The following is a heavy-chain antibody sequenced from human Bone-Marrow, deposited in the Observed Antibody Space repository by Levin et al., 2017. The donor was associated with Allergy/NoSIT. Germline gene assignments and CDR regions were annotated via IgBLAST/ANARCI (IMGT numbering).Heavy chain of an antibody. CDR1: GFTFSSYE. J-gene: IGHJ4*02. Sequence: PGGSLRLSCAASGFTFSSYEMNWVRQAPGKGLEWVSYISSSGSTIYYADSVKGRFTISRDNAKNSLYLQMNSLRAEDTAVYYCARDRGRSVLRFLEWPLQFDYWGQGTLVTVSS. CDR3: ARDRGRSVLRFLEWPLQFDY. CDR2: ISSSGSTI. D-gene: IGHD3-3*01. V-gene: IGHV3-48*03.